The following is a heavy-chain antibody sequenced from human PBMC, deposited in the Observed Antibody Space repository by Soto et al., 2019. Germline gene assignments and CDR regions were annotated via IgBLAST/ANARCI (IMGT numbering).Heavy chain of an antibody. D-gene: IGHD5-12*01. CDR2: ISPGGDIT. V-gene: IGHV3-23*01. J-gene: IGHJ5*02. CDR3: AKDLGYSGYEDNWFDP. Sequence: GGSLRLSCATSGFTFATYAMTWVRQAPGKGLEWVSVISPGGDITYYADSVKGRFSISRGNSKNTLFLQMNSLRAEDTAVYYCAKDLGYSGYEDNWFDPWGQGTLVTVSS. CDR1: GFTFATYA.